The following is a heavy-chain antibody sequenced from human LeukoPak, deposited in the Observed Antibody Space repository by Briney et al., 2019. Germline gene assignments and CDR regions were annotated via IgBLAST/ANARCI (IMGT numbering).Heavy chain of an antibody. J-gene: IGHJ4*02. D-gene: IGHD3-10*01. CDR3: AKVSGDGTDY. CDR2: VSGNEVTT. CDR1: GFTFSSYA. V-gene: IGHV3-23*01. Sequence: GGSLRLSCAASGFTFSSYAMNWVCQAQGKGLEWVSFVSGNEVTTNYADSVKGRFTTSRDNSENTLYLQMNSLRAEDTAVYHCAKVSGDGTDYWGQGTLVTVSS.